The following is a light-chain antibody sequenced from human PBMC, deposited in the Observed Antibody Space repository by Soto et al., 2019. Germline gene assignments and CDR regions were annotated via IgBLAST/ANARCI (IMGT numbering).Light chain of an antibody. J-gene: IGLJ1*01. V-gene: IGLV7-46*01. CDR1: TGAVTNGHY. CDR3: LLSYNGPYV. Sequence: QAVVTQEASLSVSPGGTVTLTCGSSTGAVTNGHYPYWFQQKPGQAPRTLIYDTTNRHSWTPARFSGSLLGGKAALTLSGAQPEDEAEYYCLLSYNGPYVFGTGTKVTV. CDR2: DTT.